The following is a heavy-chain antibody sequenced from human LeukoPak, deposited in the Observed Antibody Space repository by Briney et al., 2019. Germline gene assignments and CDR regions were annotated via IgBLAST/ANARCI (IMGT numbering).Heavy chain of an antibody. CDR1: AFTLSTYA. CDR3: ATEREKSLEY. V-gene: IGHV3-23*01. D-gene: IGHD5-24*01. Sequence: PGGSLRLSCAASAFTLSTYAMSWVRQAPGKGLEWVSAISRSGANTYYADSVKGRLTISRDNSMTTLFLQMNDLRAEDTAVYYCATEREKSLEYWGQGTLVTVSS. J-gene: IGHJ4*02. CDR2: ISRSGANT.